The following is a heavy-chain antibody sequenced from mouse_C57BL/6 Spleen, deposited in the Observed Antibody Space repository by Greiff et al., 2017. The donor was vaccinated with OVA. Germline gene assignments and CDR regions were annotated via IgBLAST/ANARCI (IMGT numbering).Heavy chain of an antibody. CDR1: GYTFTSYW. CDR2: LDPSDSYT. D-gene: IGHD1-1*01. V-gene: IGHV1-50*01. Sequence: QVQLQQPGAELVKPGASVKLSCKASGYTFTSYWMQWVKQRPGQGLEWIGELDPSDSYTNSNQKFKGKATLTVDSSSSTAYMQLSSLTSEDSAVYYCARTHGSSYDYAMDYWGQGTSVTVAS. CDR3: ARTHGSSYDYAMDY. J-gene: IGHJ4*01.